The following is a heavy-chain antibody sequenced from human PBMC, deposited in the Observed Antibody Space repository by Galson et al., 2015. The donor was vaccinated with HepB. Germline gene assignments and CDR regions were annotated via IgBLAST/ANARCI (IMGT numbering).Heavy chain of an antibody. CDR1: GFTFSNYP. V-gene: IGHV3-23*01. CDR2: VHYDGDTT. CDR3: AKTYGDYHIGQWDY. J-gene: IGHJ4*02. D-gene: IGHD4-17*01. Sequence: SLRLSCAASGFTFSNYPMSWVRQAAGKGLEWVSSVHYDGDTTYYSDSVKGRFTIFRDQPKNTVYLQMNSLRVEDTAVYYCAKTYGDYHIGQWDYWGQGTLVSVSS.